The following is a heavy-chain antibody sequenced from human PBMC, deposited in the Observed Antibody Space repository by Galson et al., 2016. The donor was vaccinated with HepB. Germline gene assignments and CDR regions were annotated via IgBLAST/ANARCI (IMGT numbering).Heavy chain of an antibody. CDR1: GYMFTSYG. D-gene: IGHD3-10*01. Sequence: SVKVSCKASGYMFTSYGISWVRQAPGQGPEWMGWISAYNGNTNYAQKLQGRVTMTTDTSTSTAYMELRSLRSDDTAVYYCARDGAGRHYYGSGSDYYYYGMDVWGQGTTVTVSS. V-gene: IGHV1-18*01. CDR3: ARDGAGRHYYGSGSDYYYYGMDV. J-gene: IGHJ6*02. CDR2: ISAYNGNT.